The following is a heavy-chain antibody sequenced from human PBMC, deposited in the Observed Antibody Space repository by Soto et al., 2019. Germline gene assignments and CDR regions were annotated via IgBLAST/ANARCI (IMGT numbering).Heavy chain of an antibody. CDR3: ARASWELSYWYFDL. Sequence: EASVKVSCKASGYTFTSYGISWVRQAPGQGLEWMGWISAYNGNANYAQKLQGRVTMTTDTSTSTAYMELRSLRSDDTAVYYCARASWELSYWYFDLWGRGTLVTVSS. J-gene: IGHJ2*01. CDR1: GYTFTSYG. D-gene: IGHD1-26*01. V-gene: IGHV1-18*01. CDR2: ISAYNGNA.